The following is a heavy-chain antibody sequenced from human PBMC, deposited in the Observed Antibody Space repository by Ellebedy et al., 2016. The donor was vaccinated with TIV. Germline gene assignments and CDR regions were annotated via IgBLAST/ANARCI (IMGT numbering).Heavy chain of an antibody. CDR1: GFTFSNYA. D-gene: IGHD4-17*01. Sequence: GESLKISCAASGFTFSNYAMSWVRQAPGKGLQWVSAISGSGANTFYADSVKGRFTISRDNSKNTLYLQMNSLTAEDTAVYYCAKERVYGDYGGFDYWGQGTLVTVSS. CDR3: AKERVYGDYGGFDY. CDR2: ISGSGANT. V-gene: IGHV3-23*01. J-gene: IGHJ4*02.